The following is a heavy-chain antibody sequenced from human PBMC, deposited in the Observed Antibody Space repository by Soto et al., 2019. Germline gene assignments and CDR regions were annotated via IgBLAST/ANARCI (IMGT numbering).Heavy chain of an antibody. CDR1: GFTFNSYT. J-gene: IGHJ4*02. CDR2: ISGSGGSP. D-gene: IGHD3-22*01. CDR3: AKDHMTDYDSSGSLDY. V-gene: IGHV3-23*01. Sequence: PGGSLRLSCAASGFTFNSYTMAWVRQAPGKGLEWVSSISGSGGSPSYADSVQGRFTISRDNSKNTLYLQMNSLRAEDTAVYYCAKDHMTDYDSSGSLDYWGQGTLVTVSS.